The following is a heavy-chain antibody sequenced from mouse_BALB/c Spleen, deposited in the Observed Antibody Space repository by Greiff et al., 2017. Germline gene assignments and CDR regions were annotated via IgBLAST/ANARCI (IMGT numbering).Heavy chain of an antibody. V-gene: IGHV1-82*01. J-gene: IGHJ2*01. CDR3: AREDRGNYDY. CDR2: IYPGDGDT. CDR1: GYAFSSSW. Sequence: VQLQESGPELVKPGASVKISCKASGYAFSSSWMNWVKQRPGQGLEWIGRIYPGDGDTNYNGKFKGKATLTADKSSSTAYMQLSSLTSVDSAVYFCAREDRGNYDYWGQGTTLTVSS. D-gene: IGHD2-1*01.